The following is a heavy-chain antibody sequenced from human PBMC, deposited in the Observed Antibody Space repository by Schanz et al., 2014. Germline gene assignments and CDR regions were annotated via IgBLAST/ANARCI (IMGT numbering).Heavy chain of an antibody. V-gene: IGHV4-4*02. D-gene: IGHD2-2*01. Sequence: QVQLQESGPGLVKPSGTLSLTCAVSGVSISSTNWWHWVRQSPGKGLEWLGEIISGGRTNTTPSLGIRVTISLDKSGNQFSLELPSGTAADTALYFCARVKQGCSDTSCVLDPWGQGTLVTVSS. CDR2: IISGGRT. CDR3: ARVKQGCSDTSCVLDP. J-gene: IGHJ5*02. CDR1: GVSISSTNW.